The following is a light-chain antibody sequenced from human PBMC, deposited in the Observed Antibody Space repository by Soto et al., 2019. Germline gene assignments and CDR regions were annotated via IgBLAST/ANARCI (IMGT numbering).Light chain of an antibody. CDR3: QSHDNSLSGFYV. V-gene: IGLV1-40*01. CDR1: SSNIGAGYA. Sequence: QSVLTQPPSVSGAPGQRVTTSCTGSSSNIGAGYAVHWYQQLPGTGPKLLIYNNAIRPSGVPDRFSGSRSGTSASLAITGLQAEDEADYYCQSHDNSLSGFYVFGTGTKVTVL. CDR2: NNA. J-gene: IGLJ1*01.